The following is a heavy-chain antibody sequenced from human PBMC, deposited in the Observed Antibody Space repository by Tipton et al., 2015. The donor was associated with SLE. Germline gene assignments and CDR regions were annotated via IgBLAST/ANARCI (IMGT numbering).Heavy chain of an antibody. CDR2: MNPNSGNT. D-gene: IGHD3-10*01. Sequence: QLVQSGPEVKKPGASVKVSCKDSGYTFTSYDINWVRQATGQGLEWMGWMNPNSGNTGYAQKFQGRVTMTRNTSISTAYMELSSLRSEDTAVYYCATRITMVQGAGGWGQGTLVTVSS. V-gene: IGHV1-8*01. J-gene: IGHJ4*02. CDR1: GYTFTSYD. CDR3: ATRITMVQGAGG.